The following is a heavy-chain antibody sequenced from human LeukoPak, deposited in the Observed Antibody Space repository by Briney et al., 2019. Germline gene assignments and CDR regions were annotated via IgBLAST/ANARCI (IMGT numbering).Heavy chain of an antibody. Sequence: ASVKVSCKASGYTFTGYYMHWVRQAPGQGLEWMGWINPNSGGTNYAQKFQGRVTMTRDTSISTAYMELSRLRPDDTAVYYCARGAEDYYDSSGYFVIDDYWGQGTLVTVSS. V-gene: IGHV1-2*02. D-gene: IGHD3-22*01. CDR2: INPNSGGT. J-gene: IGHJ4*02. CDR3: ARGAEDYYDSSGYFVIDDY. CDR1: GYTFTGYY.